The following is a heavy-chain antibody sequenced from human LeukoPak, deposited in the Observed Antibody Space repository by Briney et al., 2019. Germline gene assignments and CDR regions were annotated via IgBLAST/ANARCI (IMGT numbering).Heavy chain of an antibody. V-gene: IGHV3-33*01. CDR1: GFTFSDYG. J-gene: IGHJ5*02. D-gene: IGHD5-18*01. Sequence: GGSLRLSCAASGFTFSDYGMHWVRQAPGKGLEWVAVIWYDGSNKYYADSVKGRFTISRDNSKNTLYMQMNSLRGEDTAVYYCARGVLVNTAMVGFDPWGQGTLVTVSS. CDR3: ARGVLVNTAMVGFDP. CDR2: IWYDGSNK.